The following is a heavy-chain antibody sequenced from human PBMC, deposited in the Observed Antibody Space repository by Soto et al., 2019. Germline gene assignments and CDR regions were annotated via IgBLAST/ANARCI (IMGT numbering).Heavy chain of an antibody. CDR1: EYTFTSYT. CDR3: ARELQGLYYFDY. J-gene: IGHJ4*02. V-gene: IGHV1-3*01. CDR2: INGGNGNT. D-gene: IGHD4-4*01. Sequence: VKVSCKASEYTFTSYTMHWVRQAPGQRLEWMGWINGGNGNTKYSQKFQGRVTITRDTSASTAYMELSSLRSDDTAVYYCARELQGLYYFDYWGQGTLVTVSS.